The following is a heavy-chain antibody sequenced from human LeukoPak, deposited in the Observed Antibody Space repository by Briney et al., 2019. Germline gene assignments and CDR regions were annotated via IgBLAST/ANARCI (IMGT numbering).Heavy chain of an antibody. D-gene: IGHD4-17*01. CDR1: GFTFSSYS. V-gene: IGHV3-21*01. CDR3: ARFGIGHYGDSHFDY. Sequence: GGSLRLSCAASGFTFSSYSMNWVRQAPGKGLEWVSSISSSSSYIYYADSVKGRFTISRDNAKNSLYLQMNSLRDEDTAVYYCARFGIGHYGDSHFDYWGQGTLVTVSS. CDR2: ISSSSSYI. J-gene: IGHJ4*02.